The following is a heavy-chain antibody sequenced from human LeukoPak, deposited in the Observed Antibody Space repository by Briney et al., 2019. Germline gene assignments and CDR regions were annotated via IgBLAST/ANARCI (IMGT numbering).Heavy chain of an antibody. CDR3: ARHIGSEVFMVGMDV. CDR1: GFTFSDYI. J-gene: IGHJ6*02. Sequence: PGGSLRLSCAASGFTFSDYILDWVRQAPGKGLEWIGYIYYSGSTNYNPSLKSRVTISVDTSKNQFSLKLSSVTAADTAVYYCARHIGSEVFMVGMDVWGQGTTVTVSS. V-gene: IGHV4-59*08. CDR2: IYYSGST. D-gene: IGHD3-10*01.